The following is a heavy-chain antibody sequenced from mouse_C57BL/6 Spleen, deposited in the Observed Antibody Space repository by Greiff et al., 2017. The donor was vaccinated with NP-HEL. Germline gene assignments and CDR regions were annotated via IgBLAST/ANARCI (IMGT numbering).Heavy chain of an antibody. CDR2: INPGSGGT. CDR1: GYAFTNYL. J-gene: IGHJ2*01. Sequence: VKVVESGAELVRPGTSVKVSCKASGYAFTNYLIEWVKQRPGQGLEWIGVINPGSGGTNYNEKFKGKATLTADKSSSTAYMQLSSLTSEDSAVYFCARGDYSNYGYFDYWGQGTTLTVSS. CDR3: ARGDYSNYGYFDY. D-gene: IGHD2-5*01. V-gene: IGHV1-54*01.